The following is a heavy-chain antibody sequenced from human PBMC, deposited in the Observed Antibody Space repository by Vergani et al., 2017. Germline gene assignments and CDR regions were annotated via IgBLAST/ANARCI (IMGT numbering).Heavy chain of an antibody. J-gene: IGHJ4*02. CDR1: GFTFSSYE. Sequence: EVQLLESGGGLVQPGGSLRLSCAASGFTFSSYEMNWVRQAPGKGLEWVSYISSSGSTIYYADSVKGRFTISRDNAKNSLYLQMNSLRAEDTAVYYCASAAYDILTGYYDPSYYWGQGTLVTVSS. CDR3: ASAAYDILTGYYDPSYY. CDR2: ISSSGSTI. V-gene: IGHV3-48*03. D-gene: IGHD3-9*01.